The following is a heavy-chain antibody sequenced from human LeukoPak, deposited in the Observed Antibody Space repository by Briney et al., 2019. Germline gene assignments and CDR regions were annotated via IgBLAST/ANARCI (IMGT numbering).Heavy chain of an antibody. J-gene: IGHJ4*02. V-gene: IGHV3-74*01. D-gene: IGHD3-22*01. CDR1: GFTFSNYW. Sequence: GGSLRLSCAASGFTFSNYWMHWVRQAPGKGLVWVSRINSDGSNTTYADSVKGRFTISRDNAKNTLYLQMNSLRVEDTAVYYCARLQGYDSSGYSSDYWGQGTLVTVSS. CDR3: ARLQGYDSSGYSSDY. CDR2: INSDGSNT.